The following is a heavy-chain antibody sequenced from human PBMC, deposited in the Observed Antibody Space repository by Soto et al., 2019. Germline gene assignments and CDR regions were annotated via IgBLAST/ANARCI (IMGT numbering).Heavy chain of an antibody. Sequence: GXSVKVSCTASGGPFISYAIIWVRQAPGQGLEWMGGIIPIFGTANYAQKFQGRVTITADESTSTAYMELSSLRSEDTAVYYCARGVSRCCPLTYYYGMDVRGQRTTVTVSS. CDR2: IIPIFGTA. J-gene: IGHJ6*02. D-gene: IGHD2-21*01. CDR1: GGPFISYA. CDR3: ARGVSRCCPLTYYYGMDV. V-gene: IGHV1-69*01.